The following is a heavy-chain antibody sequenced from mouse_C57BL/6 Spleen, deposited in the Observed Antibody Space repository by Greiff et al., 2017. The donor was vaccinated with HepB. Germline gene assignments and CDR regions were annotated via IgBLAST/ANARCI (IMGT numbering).Heavy chain of an antibody. Sequence: QVQLQQPGAELVMPGASVKLSCKASGYTFTSYWMHWVKQRPGQGLEWIGEIDPSDSYTNYNQKFKGKSTLTVDKSSSTAYMKLSSLTSEDSAVYYCARSDGYLGYWGQGTTLTVSS. CDR3: ARSDGYLGY. V-gene: IGHV1-69*01. CDR2: IDPSDSYT. CDR1: GYTFTSYW. J-gene: IGHJ2*01. D-gene: IGHD2-3*01.